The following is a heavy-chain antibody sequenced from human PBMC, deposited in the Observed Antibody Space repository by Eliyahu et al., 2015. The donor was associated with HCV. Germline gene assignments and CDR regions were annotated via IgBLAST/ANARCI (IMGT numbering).Heavy chain of an antibody. D-gene: IGHD6-6*01. CDR1: GXSFSGYY. CDR3: ARGRSRYSSSVWYFDL. CDR2: INHSGST. J-gene: IGHJ2*01. V-gene: IGHV4-34*01. Sequence: QVQLQQWGAGLLKPSETLSLTCAVYGXSFSGYYWXWIRXPPGKGLEWIGEINHSGSTNYNPSLKSRVTISVDTSKNQFSLKLSSVTAADTAVYYCARGRSRYSSSVWYFDLWGRGTLVTVSS.